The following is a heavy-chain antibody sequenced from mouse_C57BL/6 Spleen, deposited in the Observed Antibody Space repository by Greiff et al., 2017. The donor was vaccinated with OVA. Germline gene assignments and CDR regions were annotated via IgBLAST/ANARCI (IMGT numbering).Heavy chain of an antibody. J-gene: IGHJ4*01. V-gene: IGHV1-54*01. CDR2: INPGSGGT. Sequence: VQLQQSGAELVRPGTSVKVSCKASGYAFTNYLIEWVKQRPGQGLEWIGVINPGSGGTNYNEKFKGKATLTADKSSSTAYMQLSSLTSEDSAVYFSARADSEYYYAMDYWGQGTSVTVSS. CDR1: GYAFTNYL. CDR3: ARADSEYYYAMDY.